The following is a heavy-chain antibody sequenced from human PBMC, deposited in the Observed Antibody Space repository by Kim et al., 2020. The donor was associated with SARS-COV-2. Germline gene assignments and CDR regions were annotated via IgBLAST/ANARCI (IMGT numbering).Heavy chain of an antibody. CDR2: IKKDGSEK. CDR3: ASGRVRMDV. Sequence: GGSLRLSCAASGFTFSSYWMSWVRQAPGKGLEWVANIKKDGSEKYYVDSVKGRFTISRDNAKNSLYLQMDSLRAEDTAVYYCASGRVRMDVWGQGTTVTVSS. V-gene: IGHV3-7*01. CDR1: GFTFSSYW. J-gene: IGHJ6*02.